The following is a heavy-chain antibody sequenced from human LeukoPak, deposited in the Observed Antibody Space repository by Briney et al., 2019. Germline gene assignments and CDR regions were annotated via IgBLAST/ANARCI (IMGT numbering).Heavy chain of an antibody. J-gene: IGHJ4*02. CDR2: IYYSGNT. Sequence: PSEILSLTCTVSGGSISGSSYYWGWIRQPPGKGLEWIGSIYYSGNTYYNPSLKSRVTISIDTSKNQFSLKLSSVTAADTAVYYRARGGALWTMMNWGQGALGTVSS. D-gene: IGHD1-1*01. CDR3: ARGGALWTMMN. V-gene: IGHV4-39*07. CDR1: GGSISGSSYY.